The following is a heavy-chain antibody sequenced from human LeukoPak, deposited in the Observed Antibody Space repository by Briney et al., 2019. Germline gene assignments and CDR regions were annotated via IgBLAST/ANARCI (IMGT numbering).Heavy chain of an antibody. CDR3: ARGDTMIVVVITQFDY. Sequence: SVKVSCKASGFTFTSSAMQWVRQARGQRLEWIGWIVVGSGNTNYAQKFQERVTITRDMSTSTAYMELSRLRSDDTAVYYCARGDTMIVVVITQFDYWGQGTLVTVSS. J-gene: IGHJ4*02. CDR1: GFTFTSSA. D-gene: IGHD3-22*01. V-gene: IGHV1-58*02. CDR2: IVVGSGNT.